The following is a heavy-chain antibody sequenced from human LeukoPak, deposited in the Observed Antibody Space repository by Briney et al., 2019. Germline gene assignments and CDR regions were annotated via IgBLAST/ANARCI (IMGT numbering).Heavy chain of an antibody. J-gene: IGHJ4*02. Sequence: PSQTLSLTCTVSGDSISSGGYYWSRIRQPPGKGLEWIGSIYYSGSTYYNPSLKSRVTISVDTSKNQFSLKLSSVTAADTAVYYCARGWALGYGSGSPFDYWGQGTLVTVSS. CDR1: GDSISSGGYY. V-gene: IGHV4-39*07. D-gene: IGHD3-10*01. CDR2: IYYSGST. CDR3: ARGWALGYGSGSPFDY.